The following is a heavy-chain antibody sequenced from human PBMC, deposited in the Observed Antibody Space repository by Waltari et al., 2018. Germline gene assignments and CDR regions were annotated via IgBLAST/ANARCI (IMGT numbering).Heavy chain of an antibody. CDR3: ARESNERITMVRVGLYGMDV. CDR2: IKQDGSGK. D-gene: IGHD3-10*01. Sequence: EVQLVESGGGLVQPGGSLRLSCAASGFTFSSYWLSWVRQAPGKVLEWVANIKQDGSGKYYVDSVKGRFTISRDNAKNSLYLQMNSLRAEETAVYYCARESNERITMVRVGLYGMDVWGQGTTVTVSS. V-gene: IGHV3-7*01. J-gene: IGHJ6*02. CDR1: GFTFSSYW.